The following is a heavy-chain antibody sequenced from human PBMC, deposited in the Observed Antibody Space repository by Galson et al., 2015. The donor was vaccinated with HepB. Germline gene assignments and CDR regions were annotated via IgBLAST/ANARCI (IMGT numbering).Heavy chain of an antibody. CDR1: GGTFSSYA. CDR2: IIPIFGTA. CDR3: ARDKTVTSSGYYFMDAFDI. Sequence: SVKVSCKASGGTFSSYAISWVRQAPGQGLEWMGGIIPIFGTANYAQKFQGRVTITADESTSTAYMELSSLRSEDTAVYYCARDKTVTSSGYYFMDAFDIWGQGTMVTVSS. J-gene: IGHJ3*02. V-gene: IGHV1-69*13. D-gene: IGHD3-22*01.